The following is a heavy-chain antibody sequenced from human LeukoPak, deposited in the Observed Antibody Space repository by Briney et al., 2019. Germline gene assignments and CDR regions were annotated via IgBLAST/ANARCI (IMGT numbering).Heavy chain of an antibody. CDR2: ISWNSGSI. CDR1: GFTFDDYA. V-gene: IGHV3-9*01. D-gene: IGHD6-13*01. CDR3: ARGRDSRNAFDI. Sequence: GGSLRLSCAASGFTFDDYAMHWVRQAPGKGLEWVSGISWNSGSIGYADSVKGRFTISRDNAKNSLYLQMNSLRAEDTAVYYCARGRDSRNAFDIWGQGTMVTVSS. J-gene: IGHJ3*02.